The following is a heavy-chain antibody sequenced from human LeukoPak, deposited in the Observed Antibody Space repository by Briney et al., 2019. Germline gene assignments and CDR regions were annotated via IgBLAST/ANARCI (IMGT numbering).Heavy chain of an antibody. Sequence: GGSLRLSCAASGFTFSSYEMHWVRQAPGKGLEWVSYITSSGSIIYYADSVKGRFTISRDNAKNSLYLQMNSLRAEDTAVYYCARSTTFGGVIALYGMDVWGHGTTVTVSS. CDR2: ITSSGSII. V-gene: IGHV3-48*03. CDR3: ARSTTFGGVIALYGMDV. D-gene: IGHD3-16*02. J-gene: IGHJ6*02. CDR1: GFTFSSYE.